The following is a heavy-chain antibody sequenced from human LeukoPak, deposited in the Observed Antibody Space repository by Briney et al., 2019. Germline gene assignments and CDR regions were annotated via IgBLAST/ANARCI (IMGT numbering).Heavy chain of an antibody. D-gene: IGHD5-18*01. J-gene: IGHJ4*02. Sequence: PSETLSLTCAVSGGSFSAFFWRWIRQPPGKGLEWIGDVGHSGSTNYNPSLKSRVTISVDTSKNQFSLKLSSVTAADTAVYYCARVGYSYGYNPEYWGQGTLVTVSS. V-gene: IGHV4-34*01. CDR1: GGSFSAFF. CDR2: VGHSGST. CDR3: ARVGYSYGYNPEY.